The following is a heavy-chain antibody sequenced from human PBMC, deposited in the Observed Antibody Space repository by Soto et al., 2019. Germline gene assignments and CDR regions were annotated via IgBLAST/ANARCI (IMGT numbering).Heavy chain of an antibody. Sequence: QLQLVQSGAEVKKPGSSVKVSCKASGGTFSSFTVNWVRQAPGQGLEWMGGFMPILGAANYAPKFQGRVTIIADESTNTGYMELSSLRSEDTAVYYCARGKAFDIWGQGTIVTVS. V-gene: IGHV1-69*01. J-gene: IGHJ3*02. CDR3: ARGKAFDI. CDR1: GGTFSSFT. CDR2: FMPILGAA.